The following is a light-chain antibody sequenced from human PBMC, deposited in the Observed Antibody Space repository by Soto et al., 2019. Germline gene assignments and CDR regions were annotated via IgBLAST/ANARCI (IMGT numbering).Light chain of an antibody. Sequence: DIQMTQSPSSLSASVRDRVTITCRASQNIINYLNWYQQKPGRAPKILIYAASNLQSGVPSRFSGGGSGTDLTLTITSLQPEDFATYYCQQSYSSPWTFGQGTKVDIK. V-gene: IGKV1-39*01. J-gene: IGKJ1*01. CDR2: AAS. CDR1: QNIINY. CDR3: QQSYSSPWT.